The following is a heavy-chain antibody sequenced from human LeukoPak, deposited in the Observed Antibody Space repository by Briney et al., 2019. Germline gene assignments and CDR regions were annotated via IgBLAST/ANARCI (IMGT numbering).Heavy chain of an antibody. Sequence: SETLSLTCTVSGGSISSSSYYWGWIRQPPGKGLEWIGSIYYSGSTYYNPSLKSRVTISVDTSKNQFSLKLSSVTAADTAVYYCARHATRLRYFDWLPDAFDIWGQGTMVTVSS. D-gene: IGHD3-9*01. CDR2: IYYSGST. CDR1: GGSISSSSYY. J-gene: IGHJ3*02. V-gene: IGHV4-39*01. CDR3: ARHATRLRYFDWLPDAFDI.